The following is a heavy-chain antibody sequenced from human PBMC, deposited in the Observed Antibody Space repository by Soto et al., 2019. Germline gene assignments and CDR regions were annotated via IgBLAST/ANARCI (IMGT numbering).Heavy chain of an antibody. CDR1: GFNFSSDS. Sequence: EVRLVESGGGLVQPGGSLRLSCAASGFNFSSDSMNWVRQAPGKGLEWVSYISSSSSTIYYADSVKGRFTISRDNAKNSLYLQMNSLRAEDTAVYYCARDLNYGLFDYWGQGSLVTVSS. V-gene: IGHV3-48*01. J-gene: IGHJ4*02. CDR2: ISSSSSTI. D-gene: IGHD4-17*01. CDR3: ARDLNYGLFDY.